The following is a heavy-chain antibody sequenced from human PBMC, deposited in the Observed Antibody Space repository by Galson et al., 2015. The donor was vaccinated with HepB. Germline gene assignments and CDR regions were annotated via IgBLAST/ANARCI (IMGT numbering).Heavy chain of an antibody. CDR3: ARSERPDGGNLSGDL. V-gene: IGHV1-46*01. CDR2: INPSGGST. J-gene: IGHJ2*01. D-gene: IGHD4-23*01. CDR1: GYTFTSYY. Sequence: SVKVSCKASGYTFTSYYMHWVRQAPGQGLEWMGIINPSGGSTSYAQKFQGRVTMTRDTSTSTVYMELSSLRSEDTAVYYCARSERPDGGNLSGDLWGRGTLVTVSS.